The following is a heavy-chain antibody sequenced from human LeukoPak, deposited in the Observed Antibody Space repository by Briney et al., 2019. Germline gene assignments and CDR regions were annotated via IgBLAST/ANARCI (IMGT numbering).Heavy chain of an antibody. CDR1: GFTFSSYA. Sequence: GGSLRLSCAASGFTFSSYAMHWVRQAPGKGLEWVAVISYDGSNKYYADSVKGRFTISRDNSKNTLYLQMNSLRAEDTAVYYCAKAPRYNWNDVRIDYWGQGTLVTVSS. CDR3: AKAPRYNWNDVRIDY. J-gene: IGHJ4*02. CDR2: ISYDGSNK. V-gene: IGHV3-30-3*01. D-gene: IGHD1-1*01.